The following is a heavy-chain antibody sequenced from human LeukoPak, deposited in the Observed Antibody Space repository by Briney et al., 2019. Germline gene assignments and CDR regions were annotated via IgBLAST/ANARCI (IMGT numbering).Heavy chain of an antibody. CDR3: AKDGSWSCTD. Sequence: GGSLRLSCGASGFTFSSSAMHWVRQGPGKGLEWVAYIAHHGNNKYYADSVKGRFTISRDNSKGSLYLQMNSLRADDTAVYYCAKDGSWSCTDWGQGTLVTVSP. CDR2: IAHHGNNK. CDR1: GFTFSSSA. V-gene: IGHV3-30*02. J-gene: IGHJ4*02. D-gene: IGHD2-8*02.